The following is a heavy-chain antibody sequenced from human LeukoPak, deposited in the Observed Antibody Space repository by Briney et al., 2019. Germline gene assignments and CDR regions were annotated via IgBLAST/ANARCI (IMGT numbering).Heavy chain of an antibody. Sequence: GGSLRLSCAASEFMFSNYAMHWVRQAPGKGLEWVAVISYDGSNKYYADSVKGRFTISRDNSKNTLYLQMNSLRAEDTAVYYCAKDAITMVRERYYYYMDVWGKGTTVTVSS. J-gene: IGHJ6*03. V-gene: IGHV3-30*18. CDR3: AKDAITMVRERYYYYMDV. D-gene: IGHD3-10*01. CDR1: EFMFSNYA. CDR2: ISYDGSNK.